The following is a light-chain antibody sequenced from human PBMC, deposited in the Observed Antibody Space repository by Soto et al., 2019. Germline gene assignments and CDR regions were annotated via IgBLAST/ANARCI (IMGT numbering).Light chain of an antibody. J-gene: IGLJ1*01. CDR3: QSYDSSLSAYV. CDR2: GNS. V-gene: IGLV1-40*01. CDR1: SSNIGAGFD. Sequence: QSVLTQPPSVSGAPGQRVPISCTGSSSNIGAGFDVHWYQQLPGTAPKLLVYGNSKRPSGVPDRFSGSKSGTSASLAVTGLQADDQANYYCQSYDSSLSAYVFGTGTKVTVL.